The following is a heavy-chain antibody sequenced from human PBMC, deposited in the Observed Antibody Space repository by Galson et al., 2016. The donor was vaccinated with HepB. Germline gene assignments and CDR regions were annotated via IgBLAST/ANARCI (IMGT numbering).Heavy chain of an antibody. CDR2: ISSSGSTI. J-gene: IGHJ5*02. CDR1: GFIFSNYE. CDR3: ARCSETGYHNSNWFDP. Sequence: SLRLSCAASGFIFSNYEMSWVRQAPGKGLEWVSYISSSGSTIYYADSVKGRFTISRDNARDSVYLQMTSLRAEDTGVYYCARCSETGYHNSNWFDPWGQGTLVTVSS. V-gene: IGHV3-48*03. D-gene: IGHD6-25*01.